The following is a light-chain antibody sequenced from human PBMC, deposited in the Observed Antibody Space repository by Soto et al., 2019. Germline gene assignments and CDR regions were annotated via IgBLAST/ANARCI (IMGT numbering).Light chain of an antibody. V-gene: IGLV2-11*01. CDR1: TNDVGGYKY. Sequence: HSALTQPRSVSGSPGQSVTISCTGTTNDVGGYKYVSWYQHHPGKAPRIMIYDVTQRPSGVPDRFSGSKSDNTASLTISGLQADDEADYYCCSYAGTYTLLFGGGTQLTVL. CDR2: DVT. J-gene: IGLJ7*01. CDR3: CSYAGTYTLL.